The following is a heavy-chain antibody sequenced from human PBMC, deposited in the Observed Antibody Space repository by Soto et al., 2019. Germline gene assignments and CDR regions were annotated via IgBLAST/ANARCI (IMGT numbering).Heavy chain of an antibody. Sequence: EVQLLESGGGLVQPGGSLRLSCAASGFTFSSYTMTWVRQAPGKGPVWVSSISGNGESTKYADSVKGRFTISRDNSKNTLYLQINSLGAADTAVYYCARSRIGMIVVVVPYFFDSWGQGALVTVSS. J-gene: IGHJ4*02. D-gene: IGHD3-22*01. CDR2: ISGNGEST. V-gene: IGHV3-23*01. CDR1: GFTFSSYT. CDR3: ARSRIGMIVVVVPYFFDS.